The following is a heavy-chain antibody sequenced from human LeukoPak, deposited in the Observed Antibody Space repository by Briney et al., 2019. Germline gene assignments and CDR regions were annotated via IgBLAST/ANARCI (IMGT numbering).Heavy chain of an antibody. CDR3: AKDSLRTVPKASFDS. D-gene: IGHD2-2*01. CDR1: GFTFSSYW. J-gene: IGHJ4*02. Sequence: GGSLRLSCAASGFTFSSYWMHWVRQAPGKGVVWVSRINSDGSSTSYADSVKGRFTISRDNAKNTLYLQMNSLRAEDRAVYYCAKDSLRTVPKASFDSWGQGTLVTVSS. V-gene: IGHV3-74*01. CDR2: INSDGSST.